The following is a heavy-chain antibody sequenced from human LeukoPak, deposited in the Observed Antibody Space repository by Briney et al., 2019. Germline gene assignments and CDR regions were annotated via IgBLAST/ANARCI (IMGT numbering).Heavy chain of an antibody. CDR3: ARNLPARNDGWPLFDY. J-gene: IGHJ4*02. CDR2: ISSAGNTI. D-gene: IGHD1-1*01. Sequence: GGSPRLSCAASGFTFSDYYMSWIRQAPGKGLEWLSYISSAGNTIYYADSVKGRFTISRDNAKNSLYLQVNSLRAEDTAVYYCARNLPARNDGWPLFDYWGQGTLVTVSS. V-gene: IGHV3-11*01. CDR1: GFTFSDYY.